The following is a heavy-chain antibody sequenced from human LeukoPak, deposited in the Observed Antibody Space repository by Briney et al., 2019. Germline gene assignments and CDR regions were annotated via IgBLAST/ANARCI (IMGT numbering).Heavy chain of an antibody. Sequence: SETLSLTCTVSGGSISSYYWSWIRQPPGKGLEWIGYICYSGSTNYSPSLKSRVTISGDTSKNQFSLKLSSVTAADTAVYYCARDGRVRGVTYNWFDPWGQGTLVTVSS. CDR2: ICYSGST. J-gene: IGHJ5*02. CDR3: ARDGRVRGVTYNWFDP. CDR1: GGSISSYY. V-gene: IGHV4-59*12. D-gene: IGHD3-10*01.